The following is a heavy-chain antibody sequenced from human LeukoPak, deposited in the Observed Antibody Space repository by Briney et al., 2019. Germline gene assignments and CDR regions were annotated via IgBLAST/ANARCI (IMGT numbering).Heavy chain of an antibody. J-gene: IGHJ4*02. V-gene: IGHV3-64D*06. CDR2: ISSNGGST. CDR3: VSGDYCSSTSCPIDY. D-gene: IGHD2-2*01. Sequence: GGSLRLSCSASGFTFSSYAMHWVRQAPGKGLEYVSAISSNGGSTYYADSVKGGFTISRDNSKNTLYLQMSSLRAEDTAVYYCVSGDYCSSTSCPIDYWGQGTLVTVSS. CDR1: GFTFSSYA.